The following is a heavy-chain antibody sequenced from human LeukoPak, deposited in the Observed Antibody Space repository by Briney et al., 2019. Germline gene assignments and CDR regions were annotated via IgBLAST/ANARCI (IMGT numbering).Heavy chain of an antibody. CDR3: AKVARVFTSFDY. CDR1: GFTFNDYA. J-gene: IGHJ4*02. CDR2: ISGSGGST. V-gene: IGHV3-23*01. Sequence: GGSLRLSCAASGFTFNDYAMHWVRQAPGKGLEWVSAISGSGGSTYYADSVKGRFTIPRDNSKNTLYLQMNSLRAEDTAVYYCAKVARVFTSFDYWGQGTLVTVSS. D-gene: IGHD2-21*01.